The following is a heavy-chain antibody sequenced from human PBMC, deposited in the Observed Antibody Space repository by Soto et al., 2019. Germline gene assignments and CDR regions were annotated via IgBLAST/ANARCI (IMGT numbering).Heavy chain of an antibody. CDR3: ARNKGSSYGYWFDP. Sequence: PSETLYLTCTVSGGSISSGDYYWSWIRQNTGKGMEWIGYIYYSGSTYYNPSLKSRVTISVDTSKNQFSLKLSYVTAADTAVYYCARNKGSSYGYWFDPWGQGTLVTVSS. CDR1: GGSISSGDYY. CDR2: IYYSGST. D-gene: IGHD5-18*01. V-gene: IGHV4-30-4*01. J-gene: IGHJ5*02.